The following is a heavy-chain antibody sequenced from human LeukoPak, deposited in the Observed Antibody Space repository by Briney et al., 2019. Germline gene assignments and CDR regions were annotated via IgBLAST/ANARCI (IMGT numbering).Heavy chain of an antibody. Sequence: PGRSLRLSCTASGFIFSNYAMHWVRQAPGKGLEWVAVIFYDGSNKYYADSVKGRFTISRDNAKNSLYLQMNSLRAEDTAVYYCAELGITMIGGVWGKGTTVTVSS. CDR1: GFIFSNYA. CDR3: AELGITMIGGV. D-gene: IGHD3-10*02. J-gene: IGHJ6*04. V-gene: IGHV3-30*04. CDR2: IFYDGSNK.